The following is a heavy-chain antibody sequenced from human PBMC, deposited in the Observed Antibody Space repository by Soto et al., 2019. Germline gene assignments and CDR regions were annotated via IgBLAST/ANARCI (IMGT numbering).Heavy chain of an antibody. D-gene: IGHD3-9*01. CDR1: GYTFTSYG. V-gene: IGHV1-18*01. J-gene: IGHJ5*02. CDR2: ISAYNGNT. Sequence: ASVKVSCKASGYTFTSYGISWVRQAPGQGLEWMGWISAYNGNTNYAQKLQGRVTMTTDTSTSTAYVELRSLRSDDTAVEYCARPAGYYDILTGLFSNWFDPWGQGTLVTGSS. CDR3: ARPAGYYDILTGLFSNWFDP.